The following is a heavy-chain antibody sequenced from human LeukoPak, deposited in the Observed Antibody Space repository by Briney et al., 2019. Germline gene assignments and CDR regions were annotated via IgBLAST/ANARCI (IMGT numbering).Heavy chain of an antibody. CDR2: IYRSGST. V-gene: IGHV4-38-2*02. CDR3: ARDISRGWFDP. CDR1: NYSISCDYY. Sequence: PSETLSLTCTVSNYSISCDYYWGWIRQPPGKGLEWIGSIYRSGSTYYNPSLKSRVTISIDTSRNQFSLKLSSVTAADTAVYYCARDISRGWFDPWGQGTLVAVSS. J-gene: IGHJ5*02. D-gene: IGHD3-10*01.